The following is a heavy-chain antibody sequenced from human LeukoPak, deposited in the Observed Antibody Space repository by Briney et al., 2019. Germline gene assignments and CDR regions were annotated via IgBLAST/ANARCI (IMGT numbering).Heavy chain of an antibody. CDR3: ARPSVVAATAPFDC. D-gene: IGHD2-15*01. Sequence: ASVKVSCKASGGTFSSYAISWVRQAPGQGLEWMGGIIPIFGTANYAQKFQGRVTITADESTSTAYMELSSLRSEDTAVYYCARPSVVAATAPFDCWGQGTLVTVSS. V-gene: IGHV1-69*13. CDR1: GGTFSSYA. CDR2: IIPIFGTA. J-gene: IGHJ4*02.